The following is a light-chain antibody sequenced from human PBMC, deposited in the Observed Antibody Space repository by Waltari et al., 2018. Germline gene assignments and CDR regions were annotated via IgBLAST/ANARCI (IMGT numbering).Light chain of an antibody. CDR3: YSTDFSGHDRV. CDR1: ALSKKY. J-gene: IGLJ3*02. Sequence: SYELTQPPSVSVSPGQTARIPCSGDALSKKYAYWYQQKSGQAPVLVIYEDIKRPTGIPERFSGSSSGTTATLTISGAHVDDEADYYCYSTDFSGHDRVFGGGTKLTIL. V-gene: IGLV3-10*01. CDR2: EDI.